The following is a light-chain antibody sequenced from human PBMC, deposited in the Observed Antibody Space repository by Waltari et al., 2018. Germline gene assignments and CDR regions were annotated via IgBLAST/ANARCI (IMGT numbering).Light chain of an antibody. V-gene: IGKV3-15*01. J-gene: IGKJ4*01. CDR2: GAS. CDR1: QSGSSN. Sequence: EIVMTQSPATLSVSTGERATLSCRASQSGSSNLAWYQQKPGPAPRLLIYGASTRATGIPARFSGSGSGTEFTLTISSMQSEDFAVYYCQQYNNWPPLTFGGGTKVEIK. CDR3: QQYNNWPPLT.